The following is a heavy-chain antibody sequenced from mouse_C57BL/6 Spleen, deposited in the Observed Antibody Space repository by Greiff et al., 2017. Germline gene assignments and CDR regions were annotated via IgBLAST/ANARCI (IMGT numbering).Heavy chain of an antibody. CDR1: GFNIKDDY. CDR3: TTSFITTVVADY. J-gene: IGHJ2*01. D-gene: IGHD1-1*01. Sequence: EVQLQQSGAELVRPGASVKLSCTASGFNIKDDYMHWVKQRPEQGLEWIGWIDPENGDTEYASKFQGKATITADTSSNTAYLQLSSLTSEDAAVYYCTTSFITTVVADYWGQGTTLTVSS. V-gene: IGHV14-4*01. CDR2: IDPENGDT.